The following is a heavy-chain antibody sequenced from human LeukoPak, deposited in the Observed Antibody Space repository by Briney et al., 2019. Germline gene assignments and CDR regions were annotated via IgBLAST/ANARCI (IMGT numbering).Heavy chain of an antibody. V-gene: IGHV3-23*01. CDR2: ISGSGGST. D-gene: IGHD3-3*01. CDR1: GFTFSSYA. CDR3: AKSLLYDFWSGYSFDY. Sequence: GGSLRLSCAASGFTFSSYAMSWVRQAPGKGLEWVSAISGSGGSTYYADSVKGRFTISRDNSKNTLYLQMNSLRAEDTAVYYCAKSLLYDFWSGYSFDYWGQGTLVTVSS. J-gene: IGHJ4*02.